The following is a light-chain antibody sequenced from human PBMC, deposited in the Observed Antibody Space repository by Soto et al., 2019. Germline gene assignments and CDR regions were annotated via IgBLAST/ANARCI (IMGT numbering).Light chain of an antibody. CDR1: SSDVGPYNY. Sequence: QSALTQPRSVSGSPGQSITISCTGSSSDVGPYNYVSWYQQHPGQAPKFMIYDVNKRPSGVSHRFSGSKSGNTASLTISGLQADDEADYYCLSYAGSYNFVFGSGTKGTV. J-gene: IGLJ1*01. CDR2: DVN. V-gene: IGLV2-11*01. CDR3: LSYAGSYNFV.